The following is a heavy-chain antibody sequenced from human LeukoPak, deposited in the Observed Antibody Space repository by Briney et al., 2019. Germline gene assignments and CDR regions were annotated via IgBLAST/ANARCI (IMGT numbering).Heavy chain of an antibody. D-gene: IGHD1-26*01. CDR2: VSGSGDST. Sequence: PGGSLRLSCAASGFTFNNYVMSWVRRAPGEGLGWVSFVSGSGDSTYYADSVKGRVTISRDNTKNTLYLQMNSLRVDDTAVYYCATYIGAIGYWGQGTLVTVSS. CDR1: GFTFNNYV. J-gene: IGHJ4*02. V-gene: IGHV3-23*01. CDR3: ATYIGAIGY.